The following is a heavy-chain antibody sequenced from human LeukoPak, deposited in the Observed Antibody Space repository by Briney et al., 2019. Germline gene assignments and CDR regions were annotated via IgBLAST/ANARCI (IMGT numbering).Heavy chain of an antibody. D-gene: IGHD6-13*01. CDR2: ISSSSSTI. Sequence: GGSLRLSCAASEFTFSSYNMNWVRQAPGKGLEWVSYISSSSSTIYYADSVKGRFTISRDNAKNSLYLQMDSLRAEDTAVYYCARDRIEQQRTLGRSSNYYYYYYMDVWGKGTTVTVSS. V-gene: IGHV3-48*01. CDR3: ARDRIEQQRTLGRSSNYYYYYYMDV. J-gene: IGHJ6*03. CDR1: EFTFSSYN.